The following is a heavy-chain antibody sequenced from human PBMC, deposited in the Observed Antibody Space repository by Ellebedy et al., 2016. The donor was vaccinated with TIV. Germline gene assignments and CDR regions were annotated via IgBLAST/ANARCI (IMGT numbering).Heavy chain of an antibody. D-gene: IGHD5-18*01. CDR2: MNSNGSST. CDR1: GFTFSNYW. CDR3: ARGGEYSFGPLEY. Sequence: PGGSLRLSCAASGFTFSNYWMHWVRQAPGKGLVWVSRMNSNGSSTSYADSVKGRFTISRDNAKNTLYLQMNSLRVEDTAVYYCARGGEYSFGPLEYWGQGTLVTVSS. V-gene: IGHV3-74*01. J-gene: IGHJ4*02.